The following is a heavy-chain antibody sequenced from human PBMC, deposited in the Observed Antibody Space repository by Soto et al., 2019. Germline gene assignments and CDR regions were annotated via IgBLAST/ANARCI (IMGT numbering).Heavy chain of an antibody. Sequence: PGGSLRLSCVASGFAFISSFMGWIRQAPGKGLEWVANINQDGGVTYYVDSVEGRFTISRDNTKDSLYLQMNSLRGENTAIYYCARYYRGSGRYFFDYWGQGTLVTVCS. CDR1: GFAFISSF. CDR3: ARYYRGSGRYFFDY. V-gene: IGHV3-7*03. CDR2: INQDGGVT. J-gene: IGHJ4*02. D-gene: IGHD6-19*01.